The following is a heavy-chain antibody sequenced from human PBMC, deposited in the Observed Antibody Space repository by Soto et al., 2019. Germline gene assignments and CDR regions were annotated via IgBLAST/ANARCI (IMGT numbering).Heavy chain of an antibody. CDR1: GFTFSSYA. J-gene: IGHJ4*02. D-gene: IGHD6-13*01. CDR3: ARDASSWYIKYYFDY. V-gene: IGHV3-30-3*01. CDR2: ISYDGSNK. Sequence: PGGSLRLSCAASGFTFSSYAMHWVRQAPGKGLEWVAVISYDGSNKYYADSVKGRFTISRDNSNNTLYLQMNSLRAEDTAVYYCARDASSWYIKYYFDYWGQGTLVTVSS.